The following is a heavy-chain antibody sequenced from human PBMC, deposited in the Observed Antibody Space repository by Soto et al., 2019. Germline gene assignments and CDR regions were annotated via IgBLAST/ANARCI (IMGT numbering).Heavy chain of an antibody. J-gene: IGHJ5*02. D-gene: IGHD3-10*01. V-gene: IGHV3-30*18. CDR3: AKDGPLLFDP. Sequence: PVGSLRLSCAASGFTFSSYGMHWVRQAPGKGLEWVAVISYDGSNKYYADSVKGRFTISRDNSKNTLYLQMNSLRAEDTAVYYCAKDGPLLFDPWGQGTLVTVSS. CDR1: GFTFSSYG. CDR2: ISYDGSNK.